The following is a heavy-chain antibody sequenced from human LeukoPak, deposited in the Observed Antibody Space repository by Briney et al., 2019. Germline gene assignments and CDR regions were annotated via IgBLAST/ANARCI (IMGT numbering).Heavy chain of an antibody. Sequence: GGSLRLSCAASGFTFSSYSMNWVRQAPGKGLEWVSSISTSSSYIYYADSVKGRITISRDNARKSLYLQMNSLRAEDTAVYYYARGSRNSGSTHDFDYWGQGTLVTVSS. V-gene: IGHV3-21*01. D-gene: IGHD3-10*01. CDR2: ISTSSSYI. CDR1: GFTFSSYS. J-gene: IGHJ4*02. CDR3: ARGSRNSGSTHDFDY.